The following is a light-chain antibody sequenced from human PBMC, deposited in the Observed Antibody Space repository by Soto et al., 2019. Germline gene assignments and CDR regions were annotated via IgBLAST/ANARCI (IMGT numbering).Light chain of an antibody. CDR2: ESS. CDR3: QQYDNVGIT. V-gene: IGKV1-33*01. Sequence: QMTQSPSSLSASVGDRVTITCRASHDISTHLNWYQQMPGKAPKLLIYESSNVQTGVPSRFSGRGSGTEFVFTISSLQPEDIGTYYCQQYDNVGITFGQGTRL. CDR1: HDISTH. J-gene: IGKJ5*01.